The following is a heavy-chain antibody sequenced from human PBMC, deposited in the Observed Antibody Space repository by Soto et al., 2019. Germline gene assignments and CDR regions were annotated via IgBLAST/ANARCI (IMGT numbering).Heavy chain of an antibody. Sequence: QDQLVQSGAEVKKPGASVTVSCKASGYSFTNYGITWVRQAPGQGLEWMGWISGFNGNTHYEQKLQGRVTMTTDAPTSTAYMELRSLRSDDTAVYYCARDRGVAPPVAGNTHYYYYMDVWGKGTTVTVSS. CDR2: ISGFNGNT. CDR3: ARDRGVAPPVAGNTHYYYYMDV. J-gene: IGHJ6*03. V-gene: IGHV1-18*01. D-gene: IGHD6-19*01. CDR1: GYSFTNYG.